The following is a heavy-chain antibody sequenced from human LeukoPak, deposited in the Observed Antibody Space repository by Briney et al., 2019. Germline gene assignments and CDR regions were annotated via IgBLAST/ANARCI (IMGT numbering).Heavy chain of an antibody. V-gene: IGHV3-73*01. D-gene: IGHD2-2*01. CDR3: TSSRYCSSTSCYDSFDY. J-gene: IGHJ4*02. Sequence: PGGSLRLSCAASGFTFSGSAMHWVRQASGKGLEWVGRIRSKANSYATAYAASVKGRFTISRDDSKNTAYPQMNSLKTEDTAVYYCTSSRYCSSTSCYDSFDYWGQGTLVTVSS. CDR1: GFTFSGSA. CDR2: IRSKANSYAT.